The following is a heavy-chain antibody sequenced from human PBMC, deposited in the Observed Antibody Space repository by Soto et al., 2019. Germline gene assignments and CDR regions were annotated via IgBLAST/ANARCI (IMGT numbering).Heavy chain of an antibody. J-gene: IGHJ5*02. CDR2: ISAYNGNT. CDR3: ARDRFSCSGGSCYPRGTWFDS. V-gene: IGHV1-18*04. CDR1: GYTFTSYG. D-gene: IGHD2-15*01. Sequence: ASVKVSCKASGYTFTSYGISWVRQAPGQGLEWMGWISAYNGNTNYAQKLQGRVTMTTDTSTSTAYMELRSLRSDDTAVYYCARDRFSCSGGSCYPRGTWFDSWGQRTRFTISS.